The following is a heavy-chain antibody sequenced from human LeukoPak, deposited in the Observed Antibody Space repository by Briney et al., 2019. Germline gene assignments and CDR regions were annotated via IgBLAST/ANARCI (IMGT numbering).Heavy chain of an antibody. CDR2: MNPNSGNT. CDR1: GYTFTIYD. J-gene: IGHJ6*02. CDR3: ARSPMIVATTNYYYYGMDV. V-gene: IGHV1-8*01. D-gene: IGHD5-12*01. Sequence: ASVKVSCKASGYTFTIYDINWVRQATGQGLEWMGWMNPNSGNTGYAQKFQGRVTMTRNTSISTAYMELSSLRSEDTAVYYCARSPMIVATTNYYYYGMDVWGQGTTVTVSS.